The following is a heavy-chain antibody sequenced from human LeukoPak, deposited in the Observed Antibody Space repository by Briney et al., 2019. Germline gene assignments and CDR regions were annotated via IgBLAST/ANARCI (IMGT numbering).Heavy chain of an antibody. CDR1: GGSISGSSYY. CDR2: IYYSGST. V-gene: IGHV4-39*07. D-gene: IGHD6-13*01. Sequence: SETLSLTCTVSGGSISGSSYYWGWIRQPPGKGLEWIGSIYYSGSTYYNPSLKSRVTISVDTSKNQFSLKLSSVTAADTAVYYCARSYSSNEGWFDPWGQGTLVTVSS. J-gene: IGHJ5*02. CDR3: ARSYSSNEGWFDP.